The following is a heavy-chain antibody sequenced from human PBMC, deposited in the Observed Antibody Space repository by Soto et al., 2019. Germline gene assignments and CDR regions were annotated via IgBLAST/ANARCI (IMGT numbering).Heavy chain of an antibody. CDR1: GYTFTAHY. Sequence: ASVKVSCKASGYTFTAHYMHWVRQAPGQGLEWMGWINSNTSHTGYAQKFQGGVTLTRDTSISTAYMELSSLTSGDTAVYYCARETLVSAKQFDLWGQGTMVTVSS. V-gene: IGHV1-2*02. J-gene: IGHJ3*01. CDR2: INSNTSHT. D-gene: IGHD6-13*01. CDR3: ARETLVSAKQFDL.